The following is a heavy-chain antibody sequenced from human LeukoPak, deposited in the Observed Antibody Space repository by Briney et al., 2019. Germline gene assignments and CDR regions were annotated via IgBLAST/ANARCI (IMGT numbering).Heavy chain of an antibody. D-gene: IGHD3-10*01. Sequence: GGSLRLSCAAAGFTFSSYAMSWVRQAPGKGLEWVSAISGSGGSTYYADSVKGRFTISRDNAKNALYLQMNNLRAEDTAVYYCARDNYYTIDHWGQGTLVTVSS. CDR2: ISGSGGST. CDR3: ARDNYYTIDH. CDR1: GFTFSSYA. J-gene: IGHJ4*02. V-gene: IGHV3-23*01.